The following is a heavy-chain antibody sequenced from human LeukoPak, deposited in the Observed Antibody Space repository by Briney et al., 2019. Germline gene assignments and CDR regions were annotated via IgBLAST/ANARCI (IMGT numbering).Heavy chain of an antibody. CDR1: GFTFSSYA. V-gene: IGHV3-23*01. J-gene: IGHJ4*02. Sequence: GGSLRLYCAASGFTFSSYAMSWVGQAQGNGLDLVSPISGSGGSTYYADSVKGRFTISRDNSKNTLYLQMNSLRAEDTAVYYCAKDRRTTGTTRGEFDYWGQGTLVTVSS. CDR2: ISGSGGST. CDR3: AKDRRTTGTTRGEFDY. D-gene: IGHD1-1*01.